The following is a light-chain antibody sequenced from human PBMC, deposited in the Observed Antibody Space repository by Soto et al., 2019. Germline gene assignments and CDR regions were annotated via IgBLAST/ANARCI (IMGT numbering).Light chain of an antibody. CDR3: QQRSNWPPGVLMYT. CDR1: QSVSSY. Sequence: EIVLTQSPATLSLSPGERATLSCRASQSVSSYLAWYQQKPGQAPRLLIYDASNRATGIPARFSGSGSGTDFTLTISSLEPEDFVVYYCQQRSNWPPGVLMYTFGQGTKLEIK. V-gene: IGKV3-11*01. J-gene: IGKJ2*01. CDR2: DAS.